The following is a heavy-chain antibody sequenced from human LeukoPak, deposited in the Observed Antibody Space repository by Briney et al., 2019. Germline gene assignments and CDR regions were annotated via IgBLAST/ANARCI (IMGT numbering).Heavy chain of an antibody. V-gene: IGHV3-30*04. CDR2: ISIDGRNK. D-gene: IGHD2-8*01. J-gene: IGHJ4*02. Sequence: GTSLRLSCAASGFPFTTYTIHWVRQAPGKGLEWVAVISIDGRNKYYADSVKGRFTISRDNSKNTLYVQMTSLRADDTAVYYCANGEMSNSANALHIGDSWGQEPRVTVTS. CDR3: ANGEMSNSANALHIGDS. CDR1: GFPFTTYT.